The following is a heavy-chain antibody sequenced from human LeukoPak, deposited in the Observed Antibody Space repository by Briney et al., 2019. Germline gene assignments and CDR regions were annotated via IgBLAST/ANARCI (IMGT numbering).Heavy chain of an antibody. Sequence: GESLKISCKGSGYSFTSYWIGWVRQMPGKGLEWMGIIYPGDSDTRYSPSFQGQVTISADKSISTAYLQWSSLKASDTAMYYCARYFSMAQGPGAFDIWGQGTLVTVSS. CDR2: IYPGDSDT. CDR3: ARYFSMAQGPGAFDI. CDR1: GYSFTSYW. V-gene: IGHV5-51*01. D-gene: IGHD2/OR15-2a*01. J-gene: IGHJ3*02.